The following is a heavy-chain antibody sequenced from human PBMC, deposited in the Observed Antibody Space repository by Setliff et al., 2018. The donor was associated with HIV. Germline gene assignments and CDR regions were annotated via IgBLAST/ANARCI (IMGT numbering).Heavy chain of an antibody. CDR3: ARCYYDSSGPTDAFDI. Sequence: GASVKVSCKASGYTFTNYYIHWVRQAPGQGLEWMGLINPSGGRTSYAQKFQGRLTMTRDTSRSTVYMELSSLRSEETAVYYCARCYYDSSGPTDAFDIWGQGTVVTVSS. CDR1: GYTFTNYY. J-gene: IGHJ3*02. V-gene: IGHV1-46*01. D-gene: IGHD3-22*01. CDR2: INPSGGRT.